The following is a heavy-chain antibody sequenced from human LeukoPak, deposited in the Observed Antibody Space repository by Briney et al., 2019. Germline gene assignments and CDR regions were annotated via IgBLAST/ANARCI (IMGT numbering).Heavy chain of an antibody. D-gene: IGHD3-9*01. Sequence: GESLKISCKGSGYSFTNYWIGWVRQMPGKGLEWMGIIYPGDSDIRYSPSFQGQVTISADKSISTAYLQCSSLKASDTAMFYCATHLGSALTGYDYWGQGTLVTVSS. CDR3: ATHLGSALTGYDY. V-gene: IGHV5-51*01. J-gene: IGHJ4*01. CDR1: GYSFTNYW. CDR2: IYPGDSDI.